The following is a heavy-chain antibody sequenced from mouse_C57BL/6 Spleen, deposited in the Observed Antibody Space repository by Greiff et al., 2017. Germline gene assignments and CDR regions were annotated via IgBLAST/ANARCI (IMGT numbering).Heavy chain of an antibody. V-gene: IGHV1-74*01. Sequence: QVQLQQPGAELVKPGASVKVSCKASGYTFTSYWMHWVKQRPGQGLEWIGRIHPSASDTNYNQKFKGKATLTVDKASSTAYMQLSSLTSEDSAVSDCERGLSTVVAEDGYFDVWGTGTTVTVSS. J-gene: IGHJ1*03. D-gene: IGHD1-1*01. CDR3: ERGLSTVVAEDGYFDV. CDR1: GYTFTSYW. CDR2: IHPSASDT.